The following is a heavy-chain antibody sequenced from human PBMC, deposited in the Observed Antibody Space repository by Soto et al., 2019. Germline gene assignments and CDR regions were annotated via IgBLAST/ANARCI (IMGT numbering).Heavy chain of an antibody. CDR3: ARGESGYDWGGDY. Sequence: QVQLVQSGAEVKKPGASVKVSCKASGYTFTSYYMHWVRQAPGQGLEWMGIINPSGGSTSYAQKFRGRVTMTRDTTTSTVYMELSSLRAEDTAVYYCARGESGYDWGGDYWGQGTLVTVSS. D-gene: IGHD5-12*01. CDR1: GYTFTSYY. J-gene: IGHJ4*02. CDR2: INPSGGST. V-gene: IGHV1-46*01.